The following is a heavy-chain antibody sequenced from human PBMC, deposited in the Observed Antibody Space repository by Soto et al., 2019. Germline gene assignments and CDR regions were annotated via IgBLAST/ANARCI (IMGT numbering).Heavy chain of an antibody. V-gene: IGHV3-23*01. J-gene: IGHJ6*02. Sequence: EVQLLESGGGLVQPGGSLRLSCAASGFTFSSYAMSWVRQAPGKGLEWVSAISGSGGSTYYADSVKGRFTISRDNSKNTLYLQMNSLRAEDTAVYYCAKRQQLVRRYCYYGMDVWGQGTTVTVSS. CDR3: AKRQQLVRRYCYYGMDV. CDR2: ISGSGGST. CDR1: GFTFSSYA. D-gene: IGHD6-6*01.